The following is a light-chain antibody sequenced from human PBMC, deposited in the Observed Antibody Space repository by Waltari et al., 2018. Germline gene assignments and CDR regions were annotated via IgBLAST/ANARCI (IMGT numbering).Light chain of an antibody. CDR2: DAS. CDR1: QSISSH. J-gene: IGKJ1*01. Sequence: EVVLTQSPATLSLSPGERAILSCRASQSISSHLEWSQQKPGQAPRLLIYDASNRATGTPARFSGSGSGTDFTLTISSLEPEDFAVYYCHQRSGGPTFGQGTKVEIK. V-gene: IGKV3-11*01. CDR3: HQRSGGPT.